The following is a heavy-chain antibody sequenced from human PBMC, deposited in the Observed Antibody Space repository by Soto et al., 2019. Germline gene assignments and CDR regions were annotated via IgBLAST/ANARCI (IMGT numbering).Heavy chain of an antibody. CDR2: ISSSSSYI. D-gene: IGHD1-26*01. CDR3: ARDRGSYYVPGYYYYYGMDV. J-gene: IGHJ6*02. V-gene: IGHV3-21*01. Sequence: GGSLRLSFAASGFTFSSYSMNWVRQSPGQGLEWVSSISSSSSYIYYADSVKGRFTISRDNAKNSLYLQMNSLRAEDTAVYYCARDRGSYYVPGYYYYYGMDVWGQGTTVTVSS. CDR1: GFTFSSYS.